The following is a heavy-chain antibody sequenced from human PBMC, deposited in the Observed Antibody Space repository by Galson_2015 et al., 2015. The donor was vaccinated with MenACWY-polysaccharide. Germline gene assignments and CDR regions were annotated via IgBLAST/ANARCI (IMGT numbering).Heavy chain of an antibody. J-gene: IGHJ5*02. V-gene: IGHV4-31*03. CDR1: GDSITSGGYF. CDR2: TSYDGGT. Sequence: TLSLTCTVSGDSITSGGYFWSWTRQHPGEGLEWIASTSYDGGTYYNPSLRSRVTISVDTPKNQFSLWLNSVTAADTAVYYCARGGRAVSNRNWFDPWGQGTLVTVSS. CDR3: ARGGRAVSNRNWFDP. D-gene: IGHD3-16*01.